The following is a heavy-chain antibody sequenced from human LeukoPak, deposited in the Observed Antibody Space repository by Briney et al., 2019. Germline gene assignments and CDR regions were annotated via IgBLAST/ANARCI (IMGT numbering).Heavy chain of an antibody. V-gene: IGHV3-74*01. J-gene: IGHJ4*02. D-gene: IGHD5-18*01. CDR1: VFPFSTYW. Sequence: GGPLSLSCAASVFPFSTYWMHWLRHAPGKGLVWVSRINRDGSSTTHADSVKGRFTISRDNAKSTLYLQMNSLRAEDTAVYYCARGGGYSYGYVDYWGQGTLVTVSS. CDR2: INRDGSST. CDR3: ARGGGYSYGYVDY.